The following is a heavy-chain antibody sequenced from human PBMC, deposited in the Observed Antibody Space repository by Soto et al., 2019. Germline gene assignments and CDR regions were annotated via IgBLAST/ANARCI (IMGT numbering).Heavy chain of an antibody. Sequence: SETLSLTCAVYGGSFSGYYWSWIRQPPGKGLEWIGEINHSGSTNYNPSLKSRVTISVDTSKNQFSLKLSSVTAADTAVYYCARCRGDDYVWGSYRYTGLFFDYWGQGTLVTVSS. CDR3: ARCRGDDYVWGSYRYTGLFFDY. V-gene: IGHV4-34*01. J-gene: IGHJ4*02. D-gene: IGHD3-16*02. CDR1: GGSFSGYY. CDR2: INHSGST.